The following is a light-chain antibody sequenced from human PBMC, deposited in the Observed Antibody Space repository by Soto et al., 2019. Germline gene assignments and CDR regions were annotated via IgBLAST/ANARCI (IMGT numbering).Light chain of an antibody. Sequence: EIVMTQSPGTLSVSPGERATLSCRASQGVGTNLAWYQQSPGQAPRLLIYAASTRATGIPARFSGRGSGTEFTLTISSLQSEDFALYFRQQYNNWPLYSFGQGTKLEIK. V-gene: IGKV3-15*01. CDR3: QQYNNWPLYS. J-gene: IGKJ2*01. CDR1: QGVGTN. CDR2: AAS.